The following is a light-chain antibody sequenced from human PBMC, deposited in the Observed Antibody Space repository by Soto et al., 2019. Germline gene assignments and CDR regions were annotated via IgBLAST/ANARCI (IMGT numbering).Light chain of an antibody. CDR2: AAS. J-gene: IGKJ4*01. Sequence: DLPLTQSPSFLSASVGDRVTITCRASQGISRYLAWYQQKPGKAPKLLIYAASTLQSGVPSRFSGSGSGTEFTLTISSLQPEDFATYYCQQLNSYLPLTFGGGTKVEIK. CDR1: QGISRY. V-gene: IGKV1-9*01. CDR3: QQLNSYLPLT.